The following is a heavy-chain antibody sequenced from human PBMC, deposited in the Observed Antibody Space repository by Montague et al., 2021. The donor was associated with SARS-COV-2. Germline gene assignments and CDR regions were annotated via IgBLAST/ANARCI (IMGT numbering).Heavy chain of an antibody. CDR2: ISWNSGSI. D-gene: IGHD2-2*01. CDR1: GFTFDDYA. V-gene: IGHV3-9*01. CDR3: ARAAEDIVVVPAAMGPQYYYYGMDV. J-gene: IGHJ6*02. Sequence: SVRLSCLASGFTFDDYAMHWVRQAPGKGLEWVSGISWNSGSIGYXDSVKGRFTISRDNAKNSLYLQMNSLRAEDTALYYCARAAEDIVVVPAAMGPQYYYYGMDVWGQGTTVTGSS.